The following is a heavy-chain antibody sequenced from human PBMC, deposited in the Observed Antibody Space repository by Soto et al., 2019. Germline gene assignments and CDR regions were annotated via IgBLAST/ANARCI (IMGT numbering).Heavy chain of an antibody. Sequence: ASVKVSCKASGGTFSSYAISWVRQAPGQGLEWMGGIIPIFGTANYAQKFQGRVTITADKSTSTAYMELSSLRSEDTAVYYCAREAYCSSTSCYKPFNWFDPWGQGTLVTVSS. CDR3: AREAYCSSTSCYKPFNWFDP. CDR1: GGTFSSYA. CDR2: IIPIFGTA. D-gene: IGHD2-2*02. V-gene: IGHV1-69*06. J-gene: IGHJ5*02.